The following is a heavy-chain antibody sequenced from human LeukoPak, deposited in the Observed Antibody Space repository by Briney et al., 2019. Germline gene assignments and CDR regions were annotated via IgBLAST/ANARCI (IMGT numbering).Heavy chain of an antibody. Sequence: GGPLRLSCAPSGFTFSIYAMHWVRQAPGKGLECVSAISSNGGSTYYANSVKGRFTISRDNSKNTLYLQMGSLRAEDMAVYYCATGLVIGPFDYWGQGTLVTVSS. J-gene: IGHJ4*02. D-gene: IGHD2-21*01. V-gene: IGHV3-64*01. CDR3: ATGLVIGPFDY. CDR1: GFTFSIYA. CDR2: ISSNGGST.